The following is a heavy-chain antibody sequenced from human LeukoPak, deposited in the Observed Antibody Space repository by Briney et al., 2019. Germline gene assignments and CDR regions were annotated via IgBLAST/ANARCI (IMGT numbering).Heavy chain of an antibody. CDR2: TSYDGNKK. Sequence: PGGSLRLSCAASGFTFNSYDMHWVRQAPGKGLEWVAVTSYDGNKKYYADSVKGRFTVSRDNSKNTLYLQMSSLRAEDTAVYYCARDRSHCSSSGCYGYFDYWGQGTLVTVSS. D-gene: IGHD2-2*01. J-gene: IGHJ4*02. CDR1: GFTFNSYD. CDR3: ARDRSHCSSSGCYGYFDY. V-gene: IGHV3-30*04.